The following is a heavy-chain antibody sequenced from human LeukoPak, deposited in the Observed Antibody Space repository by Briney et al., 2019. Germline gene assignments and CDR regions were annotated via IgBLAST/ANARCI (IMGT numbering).Heavy chain of an antibody. Sequence: SETLSLTCSVSGYSISSGYYWGWIRQSPGKGLEWIGTIHHSESTDYNPSLKSRVTISLHPSKNQFSLKLSSVTAADTAVYYCARLNYYDSSIFDYWGQGTLVTVSS. J-gene: IGHJ4*02. V-gene: IGHV4-38-2*02. CDR1: GYSISSGYY. CDR3: ARLNYYDSSIFDY. D-gene: IGHD3-22*01. CDR2: IHHSEST.